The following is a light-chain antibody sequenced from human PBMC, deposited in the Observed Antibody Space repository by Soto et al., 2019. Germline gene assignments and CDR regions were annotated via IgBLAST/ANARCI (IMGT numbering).Light chain of an antibody. CDR3: QQYGSSPPK. CDR1: QSITSSY. CDR2: GTS. Sequence: DIVLTQSPGTLSLSPGERATLSCRASQSITSSYLAWYQQKPGQAPRLLIYGTSSRATGIPDRFSGSGSGTDFTLTISRLEPEDFGMFYCQQYGSSPPKFGQRTKADIX. V-gene: IGKV3-20*01. J-gene: IGKJ1*01.